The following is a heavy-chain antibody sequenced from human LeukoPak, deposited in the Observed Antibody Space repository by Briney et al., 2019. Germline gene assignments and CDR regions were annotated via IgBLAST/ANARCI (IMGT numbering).Heavy chain of an antibody. CDR1: GGSISSYY. CDR2: IYYSGST. V-gene: IGHV4-59*12. J-gene: IGHJ4*02. CDR3: ARGQNRRGYSYGYPDY. Sequence: SETLSLTCTVSGGSISSYYWSWIRQPPGKGLEWIGYIYYSGSTNYNPSLKSRVTISVDTSKNQFSLKLSSVTAADTAVYYCARGQNRRGYSYGYPDYWGQGTLVTVSS. D-gene: IGHD5-18*01.